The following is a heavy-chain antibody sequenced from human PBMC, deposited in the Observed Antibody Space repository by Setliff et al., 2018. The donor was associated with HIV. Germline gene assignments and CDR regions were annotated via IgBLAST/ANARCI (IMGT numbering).Heavy chain of an antibody. D-gene: IGHD3-3*01. CDR2: INHSGST. CDR3: ATYLSDNYLDGAFDI. CDR1: GGSFTDYY. J-gene: IGHJ3*02. V-gene: IGHV4-34*01. Sequence: PSETLSLTCAVFGGSFTDYYWIWIRQPPGKGLEWIGEINHSGSTHYNPSLKSRFIISVDTSNNDFSLTLTSVTAADTALYFCATYLSDNYLDGAFDIWGRGTMVTVSS.